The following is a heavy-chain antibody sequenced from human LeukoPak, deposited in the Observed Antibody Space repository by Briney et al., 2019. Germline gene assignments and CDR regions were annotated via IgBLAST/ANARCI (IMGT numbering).Heavy chain of an antibody. V-gene: IGHV3-7*01. CDR1: GFTFKTYW. D-gene: IGHD5-24*01. CDR2: IKQDGTEG. Sequence: PPGGSLRLSCAASGFTFKTYWMNWVRQAPGKGLEWVANIKQDGTEGYYMDSVKGRFTISRDNAKNSLYLQMNSLRAEDTAVYYCARETLEVAGGIFDYWGQGTLVTVSS. CDR3: ARETLEVAGGIFDY. J-gene: IGHJ4*02.